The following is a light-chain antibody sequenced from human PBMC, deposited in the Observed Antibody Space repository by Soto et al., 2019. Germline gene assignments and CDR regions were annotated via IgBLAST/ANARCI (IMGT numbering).Light chain of an antibody. CDR3: MQALQTSWT. V-gene: IGKV2-28*01. J-gene: IGKJ1*01. CDR2: LGS. Sequence: DIVMTQSPLSLPVTPGEPASISCRSSQSLLHSNGYNYLDWYLQKPGQSPQLLIYLGSNRASGVPDRFSGSGSGTDFTLKISRVEAEDVGVYYCMQALQTSWTFGQGTKVHI. CDR1: QSLLHSNGYNY.